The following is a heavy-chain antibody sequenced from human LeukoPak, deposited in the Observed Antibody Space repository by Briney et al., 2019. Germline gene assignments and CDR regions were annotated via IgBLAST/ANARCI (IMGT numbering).Heavy chain of an antibody. Sequence: GGSLRPSCAASGFTFRDAWMSWVRQAPGKGLEWVGRIKSKTDGGTTDYAAPVKGRFTISRDDSKNTLYLQMNSLKTEDTAVYYCTTDWTGADWLLFTFFDYWGQGTLVTVSS. V-gene: IGHV3-15*01. CDR1: GFTFRDAW. J-gene: IGHJ4*02. D-gene: IGHD3-9*01. CDR2: IKSKTDGGTT. CDR3: TTDWTGADWLLFTFFDY.